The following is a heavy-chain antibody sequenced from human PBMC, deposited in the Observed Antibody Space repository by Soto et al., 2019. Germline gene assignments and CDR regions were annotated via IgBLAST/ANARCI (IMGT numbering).Heavy chain of an antibody. CDR2: INPNSGGA. CDR3: ARDSEYSSSLQLPYYYYGMDV. J-gene: IGHJ6*02. V-gene: IGHV1-2*04. D-gene: IGHD6-6*01. CDR1: GYTFTGYY. Sequence: GASVTVSCKASGYTFTGYYMHWVRQAPGQGLEWMGWINPNSGGANYAQKFQGWVTMTRDTSISTAYMELSRLRSDDTAVYYCARDSEYSSSLQLPYYYYGMDVWGQGTTVTVSS.